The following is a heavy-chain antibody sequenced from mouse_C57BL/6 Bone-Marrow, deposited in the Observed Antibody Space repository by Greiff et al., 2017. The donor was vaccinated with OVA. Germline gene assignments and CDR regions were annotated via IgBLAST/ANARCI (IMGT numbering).Heavy chain of an antibody. D-gene: IGHD1-1*01. Sequence: QVQLKQSGPGLVQPSQSLSITCTVSGFSLTSYGVHWVRQSPGKGLEWLGVIWSGGSTDYNAAFISRLSISKDNSKSQVFFKMNSLQADDTAIYYCARNHYYGSKGGYAMDYWGQGTSVTVSS. V-gene: IGHV2-2*01. CDR1: GFSLTSYG. J-gene: IGHJ4*01. CDR3: ARNHYYGSKGGYAMDY. CDR2: IWSGGST.